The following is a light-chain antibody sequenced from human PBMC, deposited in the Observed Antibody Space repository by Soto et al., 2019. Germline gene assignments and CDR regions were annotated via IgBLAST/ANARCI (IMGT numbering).Light chain of an antibody. CDR1: QSLNSW. J-gene: IGKJ2*03. Sequence: DIQMTQSPSTLSASVGDRVTIKCRASQSLNSWLAWYQQKPGKAPKLLIYKASTLESGVPARFSGSESGTEFTLTISSLQPDDFAIYYCQQYNSYSMYSFGQGTKLDIK. CDR2: KAS. CDR3: QQYNSYSMYS. V-gene: IGKV1-5*03.